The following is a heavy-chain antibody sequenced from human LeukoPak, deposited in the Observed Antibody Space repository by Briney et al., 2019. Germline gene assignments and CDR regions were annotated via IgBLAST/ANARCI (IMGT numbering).Heavy chain of an antibody. CDR2: ISSSGSTI. Sequence: GGALRLSCAASGFTFSSYNMNWVRPAPGEGLEWVSYISSSGSTIYYADSVKGRLTISRDNAKNSLYLQMNSLRAEDTAVYYCAELGITMIGGVWGKGTTVTISS. D-gene: IGHD3-10*02. J-gene: IGHJ6*04. CDR3: AELGITMIGGV. V-gene: IGHV3-48*04. CDR1: GFTFSSYN.